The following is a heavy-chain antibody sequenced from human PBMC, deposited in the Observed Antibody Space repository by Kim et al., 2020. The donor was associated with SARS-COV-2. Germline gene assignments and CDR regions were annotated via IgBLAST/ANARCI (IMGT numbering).Heavy chain of an antibody. CDR3: ATQGSDSTTWGG. V-gene: IGHV3-21*01. Sequence: GGSLRLSCVGSGFTFSSYTMHWARQAPGKGLEWVSSLSYIESYIYYADSVKGRFTISRDNAKNSLYLQMNSLRGEDTAVYYCATQGSDSTTWGGWGQGTLVTVSP. CDR1: GFTFSSYT. D-gene: IGHD3-22*01. J-gene: IGHJ4*02. CDR2: LSYIESYI.